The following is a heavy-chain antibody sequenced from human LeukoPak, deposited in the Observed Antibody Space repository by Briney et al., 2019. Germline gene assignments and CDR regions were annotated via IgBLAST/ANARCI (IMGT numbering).Heavy chain of an antibody. CDR3: CTHSSGWD. D-gene: IGHD6-19*01. CDR1: GFTFSDAW. V-gene: IGHV3-15*01. J-gene: IGHJ4*02. Sequence: PGGSLRLSCTASGFTFSDAWMNWVRQVPGKGLEWVGRIKTRAGGAPTDYAAPVKGRFIISRDDSKNTLYLQMNSLKTEDTAINYCCTHSSGWDWGQGALVTVSS. CDR2: IKTRAGGAPT.